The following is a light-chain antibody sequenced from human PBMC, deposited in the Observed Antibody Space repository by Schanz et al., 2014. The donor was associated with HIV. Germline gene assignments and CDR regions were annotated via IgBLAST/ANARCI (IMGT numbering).Light chain of an antibody. J-gene: IGKJ2*01. CDR3: QQFHTYPYT. Sequence: DIQMTQSPSTLSASIGDGVTISCRASQYISSWLAWYQQKPGQAPHLLIYQASTLQTGVSSRFSGSGSGTEFTLTISGLQPDDFATYFCQQFHTYPYTFGQGTKLEIK. V-gene: IGKV1-5*03. CDR2: QAS. CDR1: QYISSW.